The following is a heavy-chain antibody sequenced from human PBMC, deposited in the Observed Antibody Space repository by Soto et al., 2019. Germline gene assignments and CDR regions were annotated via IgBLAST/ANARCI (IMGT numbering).Heavy chain of an antibody. CDR2: IYYSGST. J-gene: IGHJ4*02. Sequence: SETLSLTCTVAGGSISSGGYYWSWIRQHPGKGLEWIGYIYYSGSTYYNPSLKSRVTISVDTSKNQFSLKLNSVTAADTAVYFCARSLRNDLFDYWGQGALVTVSS. CDR3: ARSLRNDLFDY. CDR1: GGSISSGGYY. D-gene: IGHD3-16*01. V-gene: IGHV4-31*03.